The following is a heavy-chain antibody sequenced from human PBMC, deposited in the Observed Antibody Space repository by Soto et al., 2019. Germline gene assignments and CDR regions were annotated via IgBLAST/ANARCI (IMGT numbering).Heavy chain of an antibody. Sequence: ASVKVSCKASGYTFTGYYMHWVRQAPGQGLEWMGWINPNSGGTNYAQKFQGRVTMTRDTSISTAYMELSRLRSDDTAVYYCARDTGATLKPSYFDYWGQGTLVTVSS. CDR3: ARDTGATLKPSYFDY. D-gene: IGHD1-26*01. CDR1: GYTFTGYY. V-gene: IGHV1-2*02. J-gene: IGHJ4*02. CDR2: INPNSGGT.